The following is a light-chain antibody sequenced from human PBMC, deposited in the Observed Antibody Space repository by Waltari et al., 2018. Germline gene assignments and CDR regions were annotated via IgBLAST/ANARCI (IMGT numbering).Light chain of an antibody. CDR1: QGISTW. Sequence: DIQMTQSPSSVSASVGDRVTITCRASQGISTWLAWYQQKPGKATNLLVCAASTLQSGVPSRFSGSGSVTDFTLTISSLQPEDFATYFCQQSNSIPLTFGGGTKVEIK. J-gene: IGKJ4*01. V-gene: IGKV1-12*01. CDR3: QQSNSIPLT. CDR2: AAS.